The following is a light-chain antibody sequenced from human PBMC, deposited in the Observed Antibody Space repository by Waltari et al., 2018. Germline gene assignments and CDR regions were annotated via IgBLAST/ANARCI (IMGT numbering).Light chain of an antibody. Sequence: EIVMTQSPATLSVSPGERATLACRASQSVRSTLAWYQQNPGQAPRLLIYGASTRATGIPARFSGSGSGTEFTLTISSMQSEDFAVYYCQQYNNWPPTFGQGTKVEIK. J-gene: IGKJ1*01. CDR3: QQYNNWPPT. CDR1: QSVRST. CDR2: GAS. V-gene: IGKV3-15*01.